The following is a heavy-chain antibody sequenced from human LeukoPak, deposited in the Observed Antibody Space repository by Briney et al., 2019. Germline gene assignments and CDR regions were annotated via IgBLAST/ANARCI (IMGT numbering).Heavy chain of an antibody. Sequence: GASVKVSCKASGYTFTGYYMHWVRQAPGQGPEWMGWINPNSGGTNYAQKFQGWVTMTRDTSISTAYMELSRLRSDDTAVYYCAREYSSSAGDYFDYWGQGTLVTVSS. CDR3: AREYSSSAGDYFDY. J-gene: IGHJ4*02. CDR2: INPNSGGT. CDR1: GYTFTGYY. V-gene: IGHV1-2*04. D-gene: IGHD6-6*01.